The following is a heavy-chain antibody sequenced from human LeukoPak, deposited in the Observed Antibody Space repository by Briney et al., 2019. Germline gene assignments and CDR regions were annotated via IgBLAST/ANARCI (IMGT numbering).Heavy chain of an antibody. D-gene: IGHD6-13*01. CDR3: ARLSSSFDY. CDR1: GGSVSSFF. CDR2: AYNNGST. V-gene: IGHV4-59*02. J-gene: IGHJ4*01. Sequence: SETLSLTCTVSGGSVSSFFWSWIRQPPGKGLEWIGHAYNNGSTTYNPSLKSRVIISVDMSKNQFSLNLNSVTAADTAIYYCARLSSSFDYWGQGTLVTVSS.